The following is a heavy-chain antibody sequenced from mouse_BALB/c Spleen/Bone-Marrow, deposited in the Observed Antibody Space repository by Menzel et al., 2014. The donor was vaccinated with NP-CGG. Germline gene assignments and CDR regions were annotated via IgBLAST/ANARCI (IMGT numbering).Heavy chain of an antibody. D-gene: IGHD1-1*01. Sequence: EVMLVESGGGLVQPGGSLKLSCAASGFDFSRYWMSWVRQAPGKGLEWIGEINPDSSTINYTPSLKDKFVISRDNAKNTLYLCLNKVRSEDTALYYCARPDYYGYLNYWGQGTTLTVSS. V-gene: IGHV4-1*02. CDR2: INPDSSTI. CDR1: GFDFSRYW. CDR3: ARPDYYGYLNY. J-gene: IGHJ2*01.